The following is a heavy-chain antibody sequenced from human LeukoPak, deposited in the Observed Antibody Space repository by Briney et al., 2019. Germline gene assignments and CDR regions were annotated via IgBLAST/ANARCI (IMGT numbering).Heavy chain of an antibody. D-gene: IGHD2-2*01. Sequence: GESLKISCAASDFTFTTYGMHWVRRAPGEGLEWVAFIYYDGSNIYYADSVKDRFTISRDNAKNSLFLQMSSLRAEDTAVYYCTRGGGSCSPSSCFNNYFDYWGQGTLVTVSS. CDR2: IYYDGSNI. CDR1: DFTFTTYG. J-gene: IGHJ4*02. CDR3: TRGGGSCSPSSCFNNYFDY. V-gene: IGHV3-30*12.